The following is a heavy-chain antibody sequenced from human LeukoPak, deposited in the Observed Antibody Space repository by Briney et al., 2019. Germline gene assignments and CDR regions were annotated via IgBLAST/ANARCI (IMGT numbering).Heavy chain of an antibody. CDR3: ARAADFWSGLYVDY. D-gene: IGHD3-3*01. V-gene: IGHV1-18*01. CDR2: ISAYNGNT. CDR1: GYTFTSYG. Sequence: ASVKVSCKASGYTFTSYGISWVRQAPGQGLEWMGWISAYNGNTNYAQKLQGRVTITTDTSKSTAYMELRSLRSDDTAVYYCARAADFWSGLYVDYWGQGTLVTVSS. J-gene: IGHJ4*02.